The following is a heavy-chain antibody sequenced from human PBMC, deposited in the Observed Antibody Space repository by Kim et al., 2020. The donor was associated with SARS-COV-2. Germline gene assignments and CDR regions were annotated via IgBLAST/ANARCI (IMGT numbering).Heavy chain of an antibody. Sequence: SETLSLTCYVSDGSISSYQWSWIRQPPGKGLEWVGYIYNSGRNNYNPSLKSRVTISVDTSKNQFSLTLNSVTAADTAMYYCARRSPYYDLLTGYRFYMDVWGSGTAVTVSS. CDR2: IYNSGRN. D-gene: IGHD3-9*01. V-gene: IGHV4-59*08. CDR3: ARRSPYYDLLTGYRFYMDV. CDR1: DGSISSYQ. J-gene: IGHJ6*03.